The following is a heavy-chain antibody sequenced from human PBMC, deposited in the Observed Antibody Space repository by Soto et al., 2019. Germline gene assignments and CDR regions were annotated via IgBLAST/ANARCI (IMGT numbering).Heavy chain of an antibody. CDR2: INHSGST. D-gene: IGHD6-19*01. CDR3: ARAAQGIAVAGNWFDP. J-gene: IGHJ5*02. V-gene: IGHV4-34*01. Sequence: SETLSLTCAVYGGSFSGYYWSWIRQPPGKGLEWIGEINHSGSTNYNPSLKSRVTISVDTSKNQFSLKLSSVTAADTAVYYCARAAQGIAVAGNWFDPWGQGTLVTVSS. CDR1: GGSFSGYY.